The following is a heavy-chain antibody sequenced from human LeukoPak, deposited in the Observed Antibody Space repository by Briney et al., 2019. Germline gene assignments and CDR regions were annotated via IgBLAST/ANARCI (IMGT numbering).Heavy chain of an antibody. Sequence: SETLSLTCTVSGGSISSGGYFWSWIRQPPGKGLEWIGYIYHSGSTYYNPSLKSRVTISVDRSKNQFSLKLSSVTAADTAVYYCAREGRELELRSYMGVWGKGTTVTVSS. CDR1: GGSISSGGYF. CDR3: AREGRELELRSYMGV. V-gene: IGHV4-30-2*01. J-gene: IGHJ6*03. CDR2: IYHSGST. D-gene: IGHD1-7*01.